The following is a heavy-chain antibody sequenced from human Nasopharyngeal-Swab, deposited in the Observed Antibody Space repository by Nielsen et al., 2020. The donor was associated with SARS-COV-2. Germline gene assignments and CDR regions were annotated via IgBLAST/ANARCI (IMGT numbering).Heavy chain of an antibody. D-gene: IGHD6-6*01. CDR3: ATLRGGTSSDFDY. J-gene: IGHJ4*02. CDR2: INTNTGHP. Sequence: WVRQAPGQGLEWMGWINTNTGHPTYARGFTGRFVFSLDSSARSTYLEISSLQPDDTAGYYCATLRGGTSSDFDYWGKGTPVTVSS. V-gene: IGHV7-4-1*02.